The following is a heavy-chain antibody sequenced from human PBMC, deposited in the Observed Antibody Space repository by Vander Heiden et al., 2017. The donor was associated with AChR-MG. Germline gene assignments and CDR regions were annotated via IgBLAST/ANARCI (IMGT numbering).Heavy chain of an antibody. Sequence: QVQLVQSGAEVKKPGSSAKVSCKASGGPFSVYDISGVRQAPGQGLEWMGGIIPIFGTANYAQKFQGRVTITADESTSTAYMELSSLGSEDTAVYYCARNFSVWEWFDPWGQGTLVTVYS. CDR1: GGPFSVYD. CDR3: ARNFSVWEWFDP. D-gene: IGHD1-26*01. CDR2: IIPIFGTA. V-gene: IGHV1-69*01. J-gene: IGHJ5*02.